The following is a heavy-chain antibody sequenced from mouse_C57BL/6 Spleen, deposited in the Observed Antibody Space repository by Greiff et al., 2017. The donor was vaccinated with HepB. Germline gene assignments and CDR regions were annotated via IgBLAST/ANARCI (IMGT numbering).Heavy chain of an antibody. D-gene: IGHD1-1*01. Sequence: EVKLQQSGPELVKPGASVKISCKASGYSFTDYNMNWVKQSNGKSLEWIGVINPNYGTTSYNQKFKGKATLTVDQSSSTAYMQLNSLTSEDSAVYYCARETTVVAHWYFDVWGTGTTVTVSS. CDR2: INPNYGTT. J-gene: IGHJ1*03. CDR1: GYSFTDYN. V-gene: IGHV1-39*01. CDR3: ARETTVVAHWYFDV.